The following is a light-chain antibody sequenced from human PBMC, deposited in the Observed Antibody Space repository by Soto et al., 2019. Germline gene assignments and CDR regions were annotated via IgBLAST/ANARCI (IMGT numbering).Light chain of an antibody. CDR1: QSISSW. CDR2: KAS. V-gene: IGKV1-5*03. Sequence: DIQMTQSPSTLSASVGDRVTITCRASQSISSWLAWYQHKPGKAPNLLIYKASSLESGVPSRFSGSGSGTEFTRTISSLQPDDFATYYCQQYYSYPRMFGQGTKVEIK. J-gene: IGKJ1*01. CDR3: QQYYSYPRM.